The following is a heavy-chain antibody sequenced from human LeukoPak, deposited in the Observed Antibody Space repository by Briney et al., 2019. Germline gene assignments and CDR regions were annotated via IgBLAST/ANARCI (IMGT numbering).Heavy chain of an antibody. Sequence: PETLSLICAVYGGSFSGYYWSWIRQPPGKGLEWIGEINHSGSTNYNPSLKSRVTISVDTSKNQFSLKLSSVTAADTAVYYCARLVAEASYYFDYWGQGTLVTVSS. V-gene: IGHV4-34*01. D-gene: IGHD5-12*01. CDR3: ARLVAEASYYFDY. CDR1: GGSFSGYY. J-gene: IGHJ4*02. CDR2: INHSGST.